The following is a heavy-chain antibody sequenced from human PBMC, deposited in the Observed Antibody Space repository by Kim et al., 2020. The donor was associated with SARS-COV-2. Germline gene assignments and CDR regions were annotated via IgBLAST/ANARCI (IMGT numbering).Heavy chain of an antibody. D-gene: IGHD2-15*01. J-gene: IGHJ5*02. V-gene: IGHV4-39*01. CDR2: IHYSGNT. Sequence: SETLSLTCTGSISSSTYYWGWIRQPPGKGLEWIGSIHYSGNTYYNPSLKSRVIIFVDTSKTQFSLKLSSVTAADTALYYCAGQIGHLGAATSSWGQGTLVTVSS. CDR1: SISSSTYY. CDR3: AGQIGHLGAATSS.